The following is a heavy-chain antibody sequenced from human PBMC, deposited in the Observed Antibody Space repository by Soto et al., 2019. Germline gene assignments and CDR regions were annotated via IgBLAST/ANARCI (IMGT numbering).Heavy chain of an antibody. CDR2: INPNSGGT. V-gene: IGHV1-2*04. Sequence: ASVKVSCKASGYTFTGYYMHWVRQAPGQGLEWMGWINPNSGGTNYAQKFQGWVTMTRDTSTSTAYMELSRLRSDDTAVYYCARAEVKYDSWGYYYYGMDVWGQGTTVTVS. CDR3: ARAEVKYDSWGYYYYGMDV. J-gene: IGHJ6*02. CDR1: GYTFTGYY. D-gene: IGHD3-3*01.